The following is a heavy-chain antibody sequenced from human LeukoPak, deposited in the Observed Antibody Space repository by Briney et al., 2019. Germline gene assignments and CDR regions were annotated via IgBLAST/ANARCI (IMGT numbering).Heavy chain of an antibody. D-gene: IGHD3-9*01. J-gene: IGHJ3*02. CDR2: IYYSGST. V-gene: IGHV4-59*01. Sequence: SETLSLTCTVSGGSISSYYWSWIRQPPGKGLEWIGYIYYSGSTNYNPSLKSRVTISVDTSKNQFSLKLSSVTAADTAVYYCAVGGYDILTGYHAFDIWGQGTMVTVSS. CDR1: GGSISSYY. CDR3: AVGGYDILTGYHAFDI.